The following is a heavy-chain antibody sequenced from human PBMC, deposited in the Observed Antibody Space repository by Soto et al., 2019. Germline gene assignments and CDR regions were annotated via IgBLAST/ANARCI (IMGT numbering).Heavy chain of an antibody. V-gene: IGHV4-59*01. D-gene: IGHD2-15*01. CDR3: ARAWWPNNRRFYYYGMAV. CDR1: GGSISSYY. CDR2: IYYSGST. J-gene: IGHJ6*02. Sequence: SETLSLSCTVSGGSISSYYWSWIRQPPGKGLEWIGYIYYSGSTNYNPSLKSRVTISVDTSKNQFSLKLSSVTAADTAVYYCARAWWPNNRRFYYYGMAVWGQGTTVTVSS.